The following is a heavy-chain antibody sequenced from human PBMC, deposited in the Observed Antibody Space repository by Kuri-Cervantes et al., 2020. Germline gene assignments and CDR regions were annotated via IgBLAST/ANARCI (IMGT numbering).Heavy chain of an antibody. J-gene: IGHJ4*02. V-gene: IGHV1-2*02. CDR3: ARVKDWSYYDRSGYYCDY. D-gene: IGHD3-22*01. CDR1: GYTFTGYY. CDR2: INPNSGGT. Sequence: ASVKVSCKASGYTFTGYYMNWVRQAPGQELERMGWINPNSGGTNYAQKFQGRVTMTRDTSISTAYMELSRLRSDDTAVYYCARVKDWSYYDRSGYYCDYWGQGTLVTVSS.